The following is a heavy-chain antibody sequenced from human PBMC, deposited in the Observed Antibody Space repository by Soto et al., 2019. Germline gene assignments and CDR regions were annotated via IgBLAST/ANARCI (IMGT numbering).Heavy chain of an antibody. D-gene: IGHD4-17*01. CDR3: ARDPGPVRDAFDI. Sequence: SVKVSCKASGGTFSSYAISWVRQAPGQGLEWMGGIIPIFGTANYAQKFQGRVTITADESTSTAYMELSSLRSEDTAVYYCARDPGPVRDAFDIWGQGTMVTVSS. CDR1: GGTFSSYA. V-gene: IGHV1-69*13. CDR2: IIPIFGTA. J-gene: IGHJ3*02.